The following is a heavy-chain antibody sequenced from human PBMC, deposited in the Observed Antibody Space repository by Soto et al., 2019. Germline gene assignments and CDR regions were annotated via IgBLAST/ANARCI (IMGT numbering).Heavy chain of an antibody. CDR3: ARDLAWKRGKVGRYYYGMDV. CDR2: ISTRSTYT. J-gene: IGHJ6*02. Sequence: RVPLRLSCSASRFSFDDSDILWDRQTAGTGIDWVSYISTRSTYTNYADSVKGRFTISRDNTKNSLYLQMDSLRVEDTAVYYCARDLAWKRGKVGRYYYGMDVWGQGTTVTGSS. V-gene: IGHV3-11*06. D-gene: IGHD1-1*01. CDR1: RFSFDDSD.